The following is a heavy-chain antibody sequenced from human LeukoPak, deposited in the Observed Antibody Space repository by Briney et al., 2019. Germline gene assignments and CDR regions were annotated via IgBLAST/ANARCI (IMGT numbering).Heavy chain of an antibody. CDR3: ARAQDYDYYYYYYYMDV. D-gene: IGHD5-12*01. CDR2: INPNSGGT. V-gene: IGHV1-2*02. Sequence: ASVKVSCKASGYTFTGYYMHWVRQAPGQGLEWMGWINPNSGGTNYAQKFQGRVTMTRDTSISTAYMGLSRLRSDDTAVYYCARAQDYDYYYYYYYMDVWGKGTTVTISS. CDR1: GYTFTGYY. J-gene: IGHJ6*03.